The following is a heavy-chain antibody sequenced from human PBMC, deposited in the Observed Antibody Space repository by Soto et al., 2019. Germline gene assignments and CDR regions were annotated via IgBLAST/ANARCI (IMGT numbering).Heavy chain of an antibody. D-gene: IGHD3-22*01. CDR1: GFTFSSYS. V-gene: IGHV3-21*01. CDR3: AKGYYYDSSGYYRYYYGMDD. Sequence: EVQLVESGGGLVKPGGSLRLSCAASGFTFSSYSMNWVRQAPGKGLEWVSSISSSSSYIYYADSVKGRFTISRDNAKNSRYLQMNSLRAEDTAVYYCAKGYYYDSSGYYRYYYGMDDWGQGTTVTVSS. CDR2: ISSSSSYI. J-gene: IGHJ6*02.